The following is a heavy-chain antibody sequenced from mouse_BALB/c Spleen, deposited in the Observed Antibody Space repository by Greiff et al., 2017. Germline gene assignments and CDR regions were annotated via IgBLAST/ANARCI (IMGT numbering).Heavy chain of an antibody. D-gene: IGHD2-1*01. Sequence: VMLVESGPGLVAPSQSLSITCTVSGFSLTSYGVHWVRQPPGKGLEWLGVIWAGGSTNYNSALMSRLSISKDNSKSQVFLKMNSLQTDDTAMYYCARGTLYGNYENYFDYWGQGTTLTVSS. CDR1: GFSLTSYG. J-gene: IGHJ2*01. CDR3: ARGTLYGNYENYFDY. CDR2: IWAGGST. V-gene: IGHV2-9*02.